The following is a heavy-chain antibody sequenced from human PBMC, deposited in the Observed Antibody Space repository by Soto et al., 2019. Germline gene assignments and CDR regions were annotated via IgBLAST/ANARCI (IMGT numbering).Heavy chain of an antibody. J-gene: IGHJ6*02. Sequence: SETLSLTCTVSGGSISSSSYYWGWIRQPPGKGLEWIGSIYYSGSTYYNPSLKSRVTISIDTSKNQFSLKLSSVTAADTAVYYCARHSSEDTAMDIEYYYYYYGMDVWGQGTTVTVSS. CDR1: GGSISSSSYY. V-gene: IGHV4-39*01. CDR3: ARHSSEDTAMDIEYYYYYYGMDV. CDR2: IYYSGST. D-gene: IGHD5-18*01.